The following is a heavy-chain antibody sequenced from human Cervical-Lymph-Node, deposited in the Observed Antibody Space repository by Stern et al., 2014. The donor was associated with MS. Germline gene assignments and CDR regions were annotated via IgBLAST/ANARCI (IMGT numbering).Heavy chain of an antibody. Sequence: QVQLVQSGAEVKKPGSSVKVSCKASGGTFSSYAISWVRQAPGQGLEWMGGIIPIFGTANYAQKFQGRVTITADESTSTAYMELSSLRSEDTAVYYCARSRGAIAVAGTSVRYFDYWGQGTLVTVSS. CDR3: ARSRGAIAVAGTSVRYFDY. D-gene: IGHD6-19*01. CDR1: GGTFSSYA. CDR2: IIPIFGTA. V-gene: IGHV1-69*01. J-gene: IGHJ4*02.